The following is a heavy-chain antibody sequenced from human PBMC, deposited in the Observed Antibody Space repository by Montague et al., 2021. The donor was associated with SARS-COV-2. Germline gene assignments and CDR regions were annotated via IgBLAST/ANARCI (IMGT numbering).Heavy chain of an antibody. CDR3: VATYNGNWYYFDY. D-gene: IGHD6-13*01. J-gene: IGHJ4*02. CDR2: LHYAGSA. V-gene: IGHV4-39*01. CDR1: GGSFSSGGSY. Sequence: SETLSLTCSVSGGSFSSGGSYWGWLCQAPGKGLEWIGDLHYAGSAYYSPSLRSRVTISADTSKNQFTLKLNSVTAADTAVYYCVATYNGNWYYFDYWGQGTLVTVSS.